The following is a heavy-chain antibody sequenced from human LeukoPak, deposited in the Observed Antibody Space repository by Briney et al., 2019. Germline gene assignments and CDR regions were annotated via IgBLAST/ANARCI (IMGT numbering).Heavy chain of an antibody. CDR2: INPNSGGT. Sequence: ASVKVSCKASGYTFTGYYMHWVRQAPGQGLEWMGWINPNSGGTNYAQKFQGRVTMTRDTSISTAYMELSRLRSDDTAVYYCARDGKPGIAAAGPAGDYWGQGTLVTVSS. V-gene: IGHV1-2*02. CDR3: ARDGKPGIAAAGPAGDY. D-gene: IGHD6-13*01. J-gene: IGHJ4*02. CDR1: GYTFTGYY.